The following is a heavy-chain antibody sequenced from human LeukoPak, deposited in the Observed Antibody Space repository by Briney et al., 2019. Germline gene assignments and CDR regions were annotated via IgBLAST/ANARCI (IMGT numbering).Heavy chain of an antibody. Sequence: PGGSLRLSCAASGFTFGSYWMSWIRQAPGKGLEWVANIKEDESEIYYVDSVKGRFTISRDNAKNSLFLQMNSLRAEDTVMYYCARDMDVWGQGTTVTVSS. J-gene: IGHJ6*02. V-gene: IGHV3-7*01. CDR1: GFTFGSYW. CDR3: ARDMDV. CDR2: IKEDESEI.